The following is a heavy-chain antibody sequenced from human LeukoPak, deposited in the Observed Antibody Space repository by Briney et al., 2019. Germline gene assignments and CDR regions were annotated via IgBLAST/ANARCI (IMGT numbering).Heavy chain of an antibody. V-gene: IGHV4-31*03. Sequence: SETLSLTCTVSGGSISSGGYYWSWIRQHPGKGLEWIGYIYYSGSTYYNPSLKSRVTISVDTSKNQFSLKLSSVTAADTAVYYCANRDQLLSFDYWGQGTLVTVSS. CDR3: ANRDQLLSFDY. CDR1: GGSISSGGYY. CDR2: IYYSGST. J-gene: IGHJ4*02. D-gene: IGHD2-2*01.